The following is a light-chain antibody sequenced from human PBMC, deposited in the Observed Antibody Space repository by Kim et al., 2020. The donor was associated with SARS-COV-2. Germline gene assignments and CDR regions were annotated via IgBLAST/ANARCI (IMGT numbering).Light chain of an antibody. CDR3: QQYTNWPPEYT. V-gene: IGKV3-15*01. CDR2: GAS. Sequence: EIVMTQSPATLSVSPGERATLSCRASQSVRSNLAWSQQKPSQAPRLLIYGASTRATGIPARFSGSGSGTEFTLTISSLQSEDFAVYYCQQYTNWPPEYTFGQGTKLEIK. CDR1: QSVRSN. J-gene: IGKJ2*01.